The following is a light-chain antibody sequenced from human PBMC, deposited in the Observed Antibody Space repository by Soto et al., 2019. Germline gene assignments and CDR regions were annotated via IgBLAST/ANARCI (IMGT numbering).Light chain of an antibody. CDR2: DVS. V-gene: IGLV2-14*03. CDR1: SSDVGGYNV. J-gene: IGLJ1*01. Sequence: QSVLTQPASVSGSPGQSIAISCTGTSSDVGGYNVVSWYQQHPGNAPKLIIYDVSERPSGVSDRFSGSKSGNTASLTISGLQAEDEADYYCSSYTSSSTLDLFGTGTKLTVL. CDR3: SSYTSSSTLDL.